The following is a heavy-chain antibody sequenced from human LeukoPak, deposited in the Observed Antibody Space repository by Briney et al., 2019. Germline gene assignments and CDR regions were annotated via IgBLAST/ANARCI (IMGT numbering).Heavy chain of an antibody. J-gene: IGHJ4*02. CDR3: ARAYYDSSGYPYFDY. Sequence: AASVKVSCKASGYTFTGYYMHWVRQAPGQGLEWMGWTNPNSGGTNYAQKFQGRVTMTRDTSISTAYMELSRLRSDDTAVYYCARAYYDSSGYPYFDYWGQGTLVTVSS. CDR2: TNPNSGGT. CDR1: GYTFTGYY. D-gene: IGHD3-22*01. V-gene: IGHV1-2*02.